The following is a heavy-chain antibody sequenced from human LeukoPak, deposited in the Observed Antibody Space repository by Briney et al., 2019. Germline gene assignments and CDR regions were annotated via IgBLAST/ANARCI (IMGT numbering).Heavy chain of an antibody. CDR3: ARTEKNWNYFDN. V-gene: IGHV3-74*01. J-gene: IGHJ4*02. D-gene: IGHD1-1*01. Sequence: EAGGSLRLSCAASGFTFSSYWMHWVRQAPGKGLVWVSRINSDVTSASYADSVKGRFTISRDNAKNSLYLQMNSLRADDTGVYYCARTEKNWNYFDNWGQGTLVTVSS. CDR1: GFTFSSYW. CDR2: INSDVTSA.